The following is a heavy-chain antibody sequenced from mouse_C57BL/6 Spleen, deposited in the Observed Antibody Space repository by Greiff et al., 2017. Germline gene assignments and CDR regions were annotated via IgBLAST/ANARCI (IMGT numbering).Heavy chain of an antibody. J-gene: IGHJ3*01. CDR1: GFTFTDYY. CDR2: IRNKANGYTS. V-gene: IGHV7-3*01. CDR3: ASGGNYRFAY. Sequence: EVQLEESGGGLVQPGGSLSLSCAASGFTFTDYYMSWVRQPPGKALEWLGFIRNKANGYTSEYSATVKGRFTISRDHSQSILYLQKNALRAEDSATYYCASGGNYRFAYWGQGTLVTVSA. D-gene: IGHD2-1*01.